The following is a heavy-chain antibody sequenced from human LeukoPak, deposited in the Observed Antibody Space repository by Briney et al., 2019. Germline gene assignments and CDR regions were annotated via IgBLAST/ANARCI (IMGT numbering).Heavy chain of an antibody. Sequence: GGSLRLSCAASGLTFSGYGMHWVRQAPGKGLEWVAVIWYDGSNKYYTDSVKGRFTISRDNSKNTLYLQMNSLRVEDTAVYYCARWGSGKSFDYWGQGTLVTVSS. CDR1: GLTFSGYG. CDR3: ARWGSGKSFDY. V-gene: IGHV3-33*01. J-gene: IGHJ4*02. D-gene: IGHD3-10*01. CDR2: IWYDGSNK.